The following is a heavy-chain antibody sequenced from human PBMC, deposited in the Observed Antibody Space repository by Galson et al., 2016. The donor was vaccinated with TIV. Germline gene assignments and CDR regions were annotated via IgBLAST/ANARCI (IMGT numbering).Heavy chain of an antibody. D-gene: IGHD5-18*01. CDR3: ARSRGYSYGYVDP. V-gene: IGHV1-69*13. J-gene: IGHJ5*02. CDR2: IIPVFGTT. Sequence: SVKVSCKASGGTFNSYGISWVRQAPGQGLQWMGGIIPVFGTTKYSQDFQGRVAVTADESTGTAYMELSGLRFDDTAVYFCARSRGYSYGYVDPWGQGTRVTVPA. CDR1: GGTFNSYG.